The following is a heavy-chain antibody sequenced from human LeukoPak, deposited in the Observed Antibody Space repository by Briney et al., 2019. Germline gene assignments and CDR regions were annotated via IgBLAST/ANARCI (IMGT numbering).Heavy chain of an antibody. V-gene: IGHV3-23*01. CDR2: ISGSGGST. Sequence: PGGSLRLSCAASGFTFSSYAMSWVRQAPGKGLEWVSAISGSGGSTYYADSVKGRFTISRDNSKNTLYLQMNSLRAEDTAVYYCAKEFGGYGDYGGWIDAFDIWGQGTMVTVSS. J-gene: IGHJ3*02. CDR1: GFTFSSYA. D-gene: IGHD4-17*01. CDR3: AKEFGGYGDYGGWIDAFDI.